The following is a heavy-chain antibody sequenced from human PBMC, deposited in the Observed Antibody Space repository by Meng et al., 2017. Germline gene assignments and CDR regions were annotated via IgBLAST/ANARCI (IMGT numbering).Heavy chain of an antibody. D-gene: IGHD5-24*01. J-gene: IGHJ6*02. Sequence: GGSLRLSCAASGFTFSSYSMNWVRQAPGKGLEWVSSISSSSSYIYYADSVKGRFTISRDNAKNSLYLQMNSLRAEGTAVYYCARAAEMATIDYYYYGMDVWGQGTTVTVSS. CDR2: ISSSSSYI. CDR1: GFTFSSYS. CDR3: ARAAEMATIDYYYYGMDV. V-gene: IGHV3-21*01.